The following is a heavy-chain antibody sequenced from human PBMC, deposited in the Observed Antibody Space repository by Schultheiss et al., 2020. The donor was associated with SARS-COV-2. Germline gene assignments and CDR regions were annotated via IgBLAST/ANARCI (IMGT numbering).Heavy chain of an antibody. D-gene: IGHD3-16*01. Sequence: ASVKVSCKASGYTFTSYDINWVRQATGQGLEWMGWMNPNSGNTGYAQKLQGRVTMTTDTSTSTAYMELRSLRSDDTAVYYCARLGLFPTYWYFDLWGRGTLVTVSS. CDR2: MNPNSGNT. CDR1: GYTFTSYD. J-gene: IGHJ2*01. V-gene: IGHV1-8*02. CDR3: ARLGLFPTYWYFDL.